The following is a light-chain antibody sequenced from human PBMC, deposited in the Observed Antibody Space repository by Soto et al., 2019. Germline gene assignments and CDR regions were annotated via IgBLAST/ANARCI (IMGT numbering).Light chain of an antibody. J-gene: IGKJ1*01. CDR2: DAS. Sequence: DIQITQSPSTLSASVGDRVTITCRASQSITSWLAWYQQKPGKAPNLLIYDASSLQSGVPSRFSGSGSGTEFTLTISSLQPDDFATYYCQQYNSYPWTFGQGTNVDIK. CDR3: QQYNSYPWT. V-gene: IGKV1-5*01. CDR1: QSITSW.